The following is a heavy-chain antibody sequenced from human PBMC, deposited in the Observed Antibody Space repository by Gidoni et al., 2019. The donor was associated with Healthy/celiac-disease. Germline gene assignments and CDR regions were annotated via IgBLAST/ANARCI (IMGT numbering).Heavy chain of an antibody. CDR1: GFTFSSYS. D-gene: IGHD5-12*01. V-gene: IGHV3-21*01. CDR2: ISSSSSYI. CDR3: ARDGSPHSRDGYKVSYYFDY. Sequence: EVQLVESGGGLVKPGGSLRLSCAASGFTFSSYSMNWVRQAPGKGLEWVSSISSSSSYIYYADSVKGRFTISRDNAKNSLYLQMNSLRAEDTAVYYCARDGSPHSRDGYKVSYYFDYWGQGTLVTVSS. J-gene: IGHJ4*02.